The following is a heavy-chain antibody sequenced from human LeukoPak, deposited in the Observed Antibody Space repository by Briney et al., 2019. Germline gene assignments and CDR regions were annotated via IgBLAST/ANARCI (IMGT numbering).Heavy chain of an antibody. D-gene: IGHD6-13*01. J-gene: IGHJ3*02. V-gene: IGHV3-23*01. CDR1: GFTFSSYA. Sequence: PGGSLRLSCAASGFTFSSYAMSWVGQAPGKGLEWVSAISGSGGSTYYADSVKGRFTISRDNSKNTLYLQMNSLRAEDTAVYYCAKRIAAAGGNDAFDIWGQGTMVTVSS. CDR3: AKRIAAAGGNDAFDI. CDR2: ISGSGGST.